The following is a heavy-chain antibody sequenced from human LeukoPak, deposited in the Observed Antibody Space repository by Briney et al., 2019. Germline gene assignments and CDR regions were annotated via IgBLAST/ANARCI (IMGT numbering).Heavy chain of an antibody. CDR1: GFTFDDYG. CDR3: AKGLVGSSIADFFDY. J-gene: IGHJ4*02. CDR2: INWNGGST. Sequence: GGSLRLSCAASGFTFDDYGMSWVRQAPGKGLEWVSGINWNGGSTGYADSVKGRFTISRDNAKNSLYLQMNSLRGEDMALYYCAKGLVGSSIADFFDYWGQGILVTVSP. V-gene: IGHV3-20*04. D-gene: IGHD6-6*01.